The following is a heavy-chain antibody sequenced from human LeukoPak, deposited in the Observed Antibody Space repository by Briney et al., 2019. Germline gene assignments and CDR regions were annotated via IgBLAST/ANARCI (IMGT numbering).Heavy chain of an antibody. V-gene: IGHV4-59*01. CDR1: GVSISTYY. CDR2: IYHSGST. D-gene: IGHD6-13*01. J-gene: IGHJ4*02. CDR3: ATERRTGSWYFDY. Sequence: SETLSLTCTVSGVSISTYYLTWIRQAPGKGLEWIGYIYHSGSTNYNPSLKSRVTISVDTSKNQFSLKLTSVTAADTAVYYCATERRTGSWYFDYWGQGTLVIVSS.